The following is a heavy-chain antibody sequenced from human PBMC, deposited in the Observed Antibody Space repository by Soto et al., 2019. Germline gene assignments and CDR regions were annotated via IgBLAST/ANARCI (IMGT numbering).Heavy chain of an antibody. CDR2: IGGRANNYAT. Sequence: GGSLRLSCVASGFIFSGTAIHWVRQVSGEGLEWVGRIGGRANNYATVYDASVKGRFTISRDDSKNTAYLQMNSLRTEDTAVYYCARGRRRRITMVRGVTDPTPFDYWGQGTLVTVSS. CDR3: ARGRRRRITMVRGVTDPTPFDY. D-gene: IGHD3-10*01. CDR1: GFIFSGTA. V-gene: IGHV3-73*01. J-gene: IGHJ4*02.